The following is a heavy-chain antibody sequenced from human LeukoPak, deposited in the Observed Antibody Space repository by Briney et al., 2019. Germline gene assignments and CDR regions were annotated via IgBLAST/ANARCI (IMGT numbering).Heavy chain of an antibody. J-gene: IGHJ4*02. CDR3: ARDQEGFDY. V-gene: IGHV1-46*01. Sequence: GASVKVSCKASGYTFTSYAVNWVRQAPGQGLEWMGMIYPRDGSTSYAQKFQGRVTVTRDTSTSTVHMELSGLRSEDTAVYYCARDQEGFDYWGQGTLVTVSS. CDR1: GYTFTSYA. CDR2: IYPRDGST.